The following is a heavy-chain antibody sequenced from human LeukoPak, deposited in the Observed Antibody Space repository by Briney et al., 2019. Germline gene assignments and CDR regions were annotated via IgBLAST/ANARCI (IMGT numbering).Heavy chain of an antibody. Sequence: GGSLRLSCAASGVTVGNNYMIWVRQAPGKGLEWVSRIYSGGATNYADSVKGRFTISRDSSKNTLFLKLNSLRAEDTAVYYCARDPSAVALGTYGWGQGTLVTVS. CDR3: ARDPSAVALGTYG. CDR2: IYSGGAT. J-gene: IGHJ4*02. V-gene: IGHV3-66*01. D-gene: IGHD6-13*01. CDR1: GVTVGNNY.